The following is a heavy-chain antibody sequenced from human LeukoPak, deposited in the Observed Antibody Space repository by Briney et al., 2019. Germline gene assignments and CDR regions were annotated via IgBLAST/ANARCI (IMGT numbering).Heavy chain of an antibody. D-gene: IGHD1-26*01. Sequence: GGSLRLSCAASGFTFSSYAMHWVRQAPGKGLEYVSAISSNGGSTYYANSVKGRFTISRDNSKNTLYLQMGSLRAEDMAVYYCAGGKAASYYYYYMDVWGKGTTVTVSS. CDR3: AGGKAASYYYYYMDV. CDR2: ISSNGGST. J-gene: IGHJ6*03. V-gene: IGHV3-64*01. CDR1: GFTFSSYA.